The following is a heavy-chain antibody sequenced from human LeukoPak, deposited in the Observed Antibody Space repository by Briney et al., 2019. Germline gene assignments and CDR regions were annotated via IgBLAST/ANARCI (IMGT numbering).Heavy chain of an antibody. V-gene: IGHV3-21*01. J-gene: IGHJ4*02. CDR3: AILQAATVDY. D-gene: IGHD6-25*01. Sequence: GGSLRLSCAASGFTFSGYSMNWVRQAPGKGLEWVSSISSSSSYIYYADSVKGRFTISRDNAKNSLYLQMNSLRAEDTAVYYCAILQAATVDYWGQGTLVTVSS. CDR2: ISSSSSYI. CDR1: GFTFSGYS.